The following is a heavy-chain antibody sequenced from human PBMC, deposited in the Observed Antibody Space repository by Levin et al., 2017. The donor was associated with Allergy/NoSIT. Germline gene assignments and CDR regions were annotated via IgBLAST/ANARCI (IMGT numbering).Heavy chain of an antibody. CDR3: ARAHHPPDIVVVPAAMEPFDY. CDR2: IYYSGST. Sequence: SETLSLTCTVSGGSISSSSYYWGWIRQPPGKGLEWIGSIYYSGSTYYNPSLKSRVTISVDTSKNQFSLKLSSVTAADTAVYYCARAHHPPDIVVVPAAMEPFDYWGQGTLVTVSS. V-gene: IGHV4-39*01. CDR1: GGSISSSSYY. J-gene: IGHJ4*02. D-gene: IGHD2-2*01.